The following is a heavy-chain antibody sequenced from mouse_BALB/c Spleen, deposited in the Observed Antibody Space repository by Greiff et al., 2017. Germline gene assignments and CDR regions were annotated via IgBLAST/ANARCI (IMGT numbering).Heavy chain of an antibody. CDR2: INPSNGGT. CDR1: GYTFTSYY. J-gene: IGHJ3*01. Sequence: QVQLQQSGAELVKPGASVKLSCKASGYTFTSYYMYWVKQRPGQGLEWIGEINPSNGGTNFNEKFKSKATLTVDKSSSTAYMQLSSLTSEDSAVYYCTRWDDYGAYWGQGTLVTVSA. CDR3: TRWDDYGAY. V-gene: IGHV1S81*02. D-gene: IGHD2-4*01.